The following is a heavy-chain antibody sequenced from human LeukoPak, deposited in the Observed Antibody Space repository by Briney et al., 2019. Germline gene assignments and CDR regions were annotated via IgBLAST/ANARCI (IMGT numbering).Heavy chain of an antibody. V-gene: IGHV4-39*07. J-gene: IGHJ3*02. Sequence: SETLSLTCPVSGGSISSSSYYWGWIRQPPGKGLEWIGTIYYSGSTYYNPSLKRRVTISVDTSKNQFSLKLSSVTAADTAVYYCARGKDIAAAGRRDAFDIWGQGTMATVSS. CDR2: IYYSGST. CDR3: ARGKDIAAAGRRDAFDI. CDR1: GGSISSSSYY. D-gene: IGHD6-13*01.